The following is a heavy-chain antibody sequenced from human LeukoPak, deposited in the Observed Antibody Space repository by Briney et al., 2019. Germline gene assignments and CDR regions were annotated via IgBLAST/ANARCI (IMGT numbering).Heavy chain of an antibody. V-gene: IGHV5-51*01. D-gene: IGHD2-2*01. Sequence: GESLKISCKGSGYIFTSYWIGWVRQLPGKGLEWMGIIYPGDSDTRYSPSFQGQVTISADKSISTAYLQWSSLKASDTAMYYCARGFLGYCSSTSCSTYDAFDIWGQGTMVTVSS. CDR2: IYPGDSDT. CDR1: GYIFTSYW. CDR3: ARGFLGYCSSTSCSTYDAFDI. J-gene: IGHJ3*02.